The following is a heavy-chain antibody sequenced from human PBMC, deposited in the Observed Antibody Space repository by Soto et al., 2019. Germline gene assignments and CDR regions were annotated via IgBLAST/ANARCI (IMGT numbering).Heavy chain of an antibody. Sequence: PSETLSLTCTVSGDSISTYNWGWIRQPPGKGLEWIGCIYYSGVTNYNPSLKSRVTISVDTPKNQLSLKLNSVTAADTAVFYCAKERSSGWSFDYWGPGTLVTVSS. CDR3: AKERSSGWSFDY. CDR1: GDSISTYN. V-gene: IGHV4-59*01. CDR2: IYYSGVT. D-gene: IGHD6-19*01. J-gene: IGHJ4*02.